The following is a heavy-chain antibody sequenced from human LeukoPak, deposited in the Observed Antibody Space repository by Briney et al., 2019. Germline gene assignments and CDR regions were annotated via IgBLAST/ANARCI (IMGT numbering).Heavy chain of an antibody. CDR1: GFTFSSYA. CDR2: ISYDGSNK. D-gene: IGHD2-2*01. Sequence: GGSLRLSCAASGFTFSSYAMHWVRQAPGKGLEWVAVISYDGSNKYYADSVKGRFTISRDNSKNTLYLQMNSLRAEDTAVYYCAREFTSLDYWGQGTLVTVST. CDR3: AREFTSLDY. J-gene: IGHJ4*02. V-gene: IGHV3-30-3*01.